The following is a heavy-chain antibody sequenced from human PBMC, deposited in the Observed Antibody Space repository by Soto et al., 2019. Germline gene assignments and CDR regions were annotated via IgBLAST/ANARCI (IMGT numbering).Heavy chain of an antibody. CDR2: INHSGST. D-gene: IGHD3-3*01. J-gene: IGHJ4*02. Sequence: SETLSLTCAVYGGSFSGYYWSWIRQPPGKGLEWIGEINHSGSTNYNPSQKSRINISVDTSKNQFSLKLNSVTAADTAVYYHERVGYYDFWSGYSNGYYFDYWGQGTLVTVSS. CDR1: GGSFSGYY. CDR3: ERVGYYDFWSGYSNGYYFDY. V-gene: IGHV4-34*01.